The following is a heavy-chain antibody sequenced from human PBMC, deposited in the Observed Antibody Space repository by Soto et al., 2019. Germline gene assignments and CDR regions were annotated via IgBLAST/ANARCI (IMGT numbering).Heavy chain of an antibody. Sequence: QLVQSGAEVKQPGASVKVSCKASGYTFTSHAMHCVRQAPGQRLEWMGWINSANGNTKYSQKFQGRATITRDTSASTAYMELSSLRSEDTAVYFCARGSSDWLPYFDYWGQGSLVTVSS. V-gene: IGHV1-3*01. CDR3: ARGSSDWLPYFDY. D-gene: IGHD3-9*01. CDR2: INSANGNT. J-gene: IGHJ4*02. CDR1: GYTFTSHA.